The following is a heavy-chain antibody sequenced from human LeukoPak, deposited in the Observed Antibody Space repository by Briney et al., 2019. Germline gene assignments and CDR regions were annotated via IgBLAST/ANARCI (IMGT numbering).Heavy chain of an antibody. D-gene: IGHD4-17*01. CDR3: ARHDEVLADDYGDYDWFDP. J-gene: IGHJ5*02. CDR1: GGSISSSSYY. V-gene: IGHV4-39*01. Sequence: TSETQSLTCTVSGGSISSSSYYWGWIRQPPGKGLEWIGSIYYSGSTYYNPSLKSRVTISVDTSKNQFSLKLSSVTAADTAAYYCARHDEVLADDYGDYDWFDPWGQGTLVTVSS. CDR2: IYYSGST.